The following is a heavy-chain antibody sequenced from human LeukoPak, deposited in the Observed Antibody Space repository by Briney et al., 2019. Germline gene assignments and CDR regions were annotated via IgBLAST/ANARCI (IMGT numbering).Heavy chain of an antibody. CDR2: LGSTAYGGTT. J-gene: IGHJ4*02. Sequence: GRSLRLSCTTSGFTFSNYPMSWVRQAPGKGLEWSALLGSTAYGGTTKYAASVKGRFTISRDDSKSIAYLQMNSLKTEDTAVYYCTRPYYDYLTGYYSDYWGQGTLVTVSS. CDR1: GFTFSNYP. D-gene: IGHD3-9*01. CDR3: TRPYYDYLTGYYSDY. V-gene: IGHV3-49*04.